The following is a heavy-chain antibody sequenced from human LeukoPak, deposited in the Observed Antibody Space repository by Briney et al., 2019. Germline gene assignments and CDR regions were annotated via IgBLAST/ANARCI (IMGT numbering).Heavy chain of an antibody. CDR3: ARDLYRDSLPVSWFDP. Sequence: ASVKVSCKASGYTFTSYGISWVRQAPGQRLEWMGWISDYNGNTNYAQKLQGRGTMTTDTSTSTAYMELRSLRSDDTAVYYCARDLYRDSLPVSWFDPWGQGTLVTVSS. V-gene: IGHV1-18*01. CDR2: ISDYNGNT. J-gene: IGHJ5*02. D-gene: IGHD4-11*01. CDR1: GYTFTSYG.